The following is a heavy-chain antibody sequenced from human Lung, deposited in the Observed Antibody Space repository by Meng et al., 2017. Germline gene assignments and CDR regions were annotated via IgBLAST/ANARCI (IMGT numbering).Heavy chain of an antibody. J-gene: IGHJ4*02. CDR3: ARGPTTMAHDFDY. Sequence: QVQLQHWGAGLLMPSEPLSLTCVVSGGSFSDYYWRWIRQPPGKGLEWIGEINHSGSTNYNPSLESRATISVDTSQNNLSLKLSSVTAADSAVYYCARGPTTMAHDFDYWGQGTLVTVSS. CDR2: INHSGST. CDR1: GGSFSDYY. V-gene: IGHV4-34*01. D-gene: IGHD4-11*01.